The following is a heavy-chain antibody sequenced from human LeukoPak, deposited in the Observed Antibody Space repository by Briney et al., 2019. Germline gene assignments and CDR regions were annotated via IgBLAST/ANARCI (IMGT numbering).Heavy chain of an antibody. D-gene: IGHD3-10*01. Sequence: GGSLRLSCAASAFTFSSYAMSWVRQAPGEGLGWVSSISGSGGSTYYADSVKGRFTISRDNFKNTLYLQMNGLRAEDTALYYCAKGRGTSLNWYFDLWGRGTLVTVSS. V-gene: IGHV3-23*01. J-gene: IGHJ2*01. CDR1: AFTFSSYA. CDR2: ISGSGGST. CDR3: AKGRGTSLNWYFDL.